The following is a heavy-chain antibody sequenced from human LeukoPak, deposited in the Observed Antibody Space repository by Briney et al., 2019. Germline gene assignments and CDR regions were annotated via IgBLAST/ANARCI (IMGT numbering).Heavy chain of an antibody. Sequence: GESLQISCKGSGYSFTSYWIGWVRPMPGKGLGWMGIIYPGDSDTRYSPSFQGQVTISADKSITTAYLQWSSLKASDTAMYYCASGLNAYYDILTGYGLFDYWGQGTLVTVSS. J-gene: IGHJ4*02. CDR2: IYPGDSDT. CDR3: ASGLNAYYDILTGYGLFDY. CDR1: GYSFTSYW. V-gene: IGHV5-51*01. D-gene: IGHD3-9*01.